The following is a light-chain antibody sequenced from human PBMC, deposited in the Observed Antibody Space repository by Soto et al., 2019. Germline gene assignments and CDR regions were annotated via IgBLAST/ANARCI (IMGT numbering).Light chain of an antibody. Sequence: QSALTQPASVSGSPGQSLTISCTGTTTDVGSYNLVSWYQHHPGKAPKLIIYEGTKRPSGVSYRFSGSKSGTSASLTISGLQAEDEADYFCCSYAGSATYVFGTGPKLTVL. CDR3: CSYAGSATYV. CDR2: EGT. J-gene: IGLJ1*01. V-gene: IGLV2-23*01. CDR1: TTDVGSYNL.